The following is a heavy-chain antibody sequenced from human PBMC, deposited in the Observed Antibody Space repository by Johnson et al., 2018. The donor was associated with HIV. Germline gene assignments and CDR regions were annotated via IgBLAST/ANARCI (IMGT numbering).Heavy chain of an antibody. Sequence: EVQLMESGGGVVQPGGSLRLSCAASGFTFDNYAMHWVRQAPGKGLEWVSLISWDGGTCHYPDSVKCRFPISRDNSKNTLYLQMNSLRAEDTAVYYCASARNIWHDFYAFDIWGQGTMVTVSS. J-gene: IGHJ3*02. CDR1: GFTFDNYA. CDR3: ASARNIWHDFYAFDI. D-gene: IGHD3/OR15-3a*01. CDR2: ISWDGGTC. V-gene: IGHV3-43D*03.